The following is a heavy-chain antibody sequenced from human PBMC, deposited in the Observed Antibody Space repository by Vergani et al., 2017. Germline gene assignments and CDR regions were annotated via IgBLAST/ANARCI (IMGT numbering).Heavy chain of an antibody. CDR1: GFTFSSYW. V-gene: IGHV3-7*01. D-gene: IGHD6-13*01. J-gene: IGHJ6*02. CDR2: IKQDGSEK. CDR3: ARDGVAAAGTHPLRYYYYFGMDV. Sequence: EVQLLESGGGLVQPGGSLRLSCAASGFTFSSYWMSWVRQAPGKGLEWVANIKQDGSEKYYVDSVMGRFTISRDNAKNSLYLQMNSLRAEDTAVYYCARDGVAAAGTHPLRYYYYFGMDVWGQGSTVTVSS.